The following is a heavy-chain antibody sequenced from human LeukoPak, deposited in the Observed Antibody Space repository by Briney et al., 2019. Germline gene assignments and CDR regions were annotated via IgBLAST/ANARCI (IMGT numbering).Heavy chain of an antibody. CDR2: ISSSSSYI. CDR1: GFTFSSYA. Sequence: GGSLRLSCAASGFTFSSYAMHWVRQAPGKGLEWVSSISSSSSYIYYADSVKGRFTISRDNAKNSLYLQINSLRAEDTAVYYCARDFGGSYLVGNWFDPWGQGTLVTVSS. V-gene: IGHV3-21*01. CDR3: ARDFGGSYLVGNWFDP. J-gene: IGHJ5*02. D-gene: IGHD1-26*01.